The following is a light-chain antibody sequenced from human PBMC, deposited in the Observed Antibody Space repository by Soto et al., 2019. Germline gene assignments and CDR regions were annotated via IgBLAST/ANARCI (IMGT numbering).Light chain of an antibody. Sequence: QSVLSQSPSASASLGASVKLTCTLSSGHSSYAIAWHQQQPEKGPRYLMRLNNDGSHSKGDGIPDRFSGSSSGAERYLTISSLQSEDEADYYCQTWGTGIQVFGGGTKLTVL. CDR2: LNNDGSH. V-gene: IGLV4-69*01. CDR3: QTWGTGIQV. CDR1: SGHSSYA. J-gene: IGLJ3*02.